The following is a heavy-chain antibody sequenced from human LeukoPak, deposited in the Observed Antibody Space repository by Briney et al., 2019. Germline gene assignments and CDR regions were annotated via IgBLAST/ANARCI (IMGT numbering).Heavy chain of an antibody. J-gene: IGHJ3*02. CDR1: GDSINTINYY. D-gene: IGHD2/OR15-2a*01. CDR2: IYYSGIT. CDR3: ARHDFFDADAFDI. Sequence: SETLSLTCSVSGDSINTINYYWGWIRQPPGKGLEWLGNIYYSGITYYNPSLKSRVTIFVDTSKNQFSLRLSSVTAADTAVYYCARHDFFDADAFDIWGQGTVVTVSS. V-gene: IGHV4-39*01.